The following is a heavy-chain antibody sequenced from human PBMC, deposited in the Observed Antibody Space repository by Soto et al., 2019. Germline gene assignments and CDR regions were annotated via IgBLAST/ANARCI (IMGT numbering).Heavy chain of an antibody. CDR1: GFTFSTYA. J-gene: IGHJ6*02. CDR3: TRDLAAATSYGMDV. Sequence: EVQLLESGGGLVQPGGSLRLSCAASGFTFSTYAMNWVRQAPGNGLEWVSAISGSGGSIHYADSVKGRFTISRDNSKNTLYLQMNSLRAEDTAVYYCTRDLAAATSYGMDVWGQGTTVTVSS. CDR2: ISGSGGSI. D-gene: IGHD6-13*01. V-gene: IGHV3-23*01.